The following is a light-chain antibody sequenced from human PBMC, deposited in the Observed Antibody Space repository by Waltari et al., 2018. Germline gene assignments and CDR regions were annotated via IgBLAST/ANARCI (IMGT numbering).Light chain of an antibody. Sequence: QSALTQPASVSGSPGQSITISCTGTSSDIGGYNYVSWYQQVPGKAPKLMIYDVSKRHSGVSTRFSGSKSGNTASLTISGRQAEDEADYFCSSYIDSSTLELFGGGTSLTVL. CDR1: SSDIGGYNY. V-gene: IGLV2-14*03. CDR3: SSYIDSSTLEL. CDR2: DVS. J-gene: IGLJ2*01.